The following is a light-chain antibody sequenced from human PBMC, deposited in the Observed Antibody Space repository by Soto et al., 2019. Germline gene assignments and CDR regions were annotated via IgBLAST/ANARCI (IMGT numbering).Light chain of an antibody. J-gene: IGKJ5*01. CDR2: AAS. CDR3: QQTYSSPIT. Sequence: DIQMTQSPSTLSGSVGDRVTITCRASQTISSYLNWYQQKPGKAPKLLISAASILQSGVPSRFSGSGSGTDFTLTISNLQPEDFAGYYCQQTYSSPITFGQGTRLEIK. V-gene: IGKV1-39*01. CDR1: QTISSY.